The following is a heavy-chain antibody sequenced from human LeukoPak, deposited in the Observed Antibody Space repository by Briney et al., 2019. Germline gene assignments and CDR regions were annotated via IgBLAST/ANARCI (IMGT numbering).Heavy chain of an antibody. CDR1: GFTFSSYA. D-gene: IGHD3-22*01. J-gene: IGHJ5*02. Sequence: ESLRLSCAASGFTFSSYAMSWVRQAPGKGLEWVSAISGSGGSTYYADSVKGRFTISRDNSKNTLYLQMNSLRAEDTAVYYCAKVGAYYYDSSGYSWGQGTLVTVSS. CDR3: AKVGAYYYDSSGYS. V-gene: IGHV3-23*01. CDR2: ISGSGGST.